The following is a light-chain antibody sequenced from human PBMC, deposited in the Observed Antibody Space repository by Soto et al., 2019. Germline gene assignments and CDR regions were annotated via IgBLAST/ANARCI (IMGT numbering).Light chain of an antibody. CDR3: HQYGSSPWT. V-gene: IGKV3-20*01. J-gene: IGKJ1*01. Sequence: EIVLTQSPGILSLSPGERATLSCRASQSISSRYLVWYQQKPGQAPRLLIYGASSRAPGIPDRFRGSGSGTDFTLTISRLEPEDFAVYYCHQYGSSPWTFGPGTKVDIK. CDR2: GAS. CDR1: QSISSRY.